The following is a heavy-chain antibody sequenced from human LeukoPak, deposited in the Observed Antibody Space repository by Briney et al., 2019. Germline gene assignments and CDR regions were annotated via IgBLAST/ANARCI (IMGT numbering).Heavy chain of an antibody. CDR1: GGTFSSYA. Sequence: GSSVKVSCKASGGTFSSYAISWVRQAPGQGLEWMGRIIPILGIANYAQKFQGRVTITADKSTSTAYMELSSLRSEDTAVYYCVIGRPLGLSSSSWTSYYFDYWGQGTLVTVSS. CDR3: VIGRPLGLSSSSWTSYYFDY. CDR2: IIPILGIA. D-gene: IGHD6-13*01. V-gene: IGHV1-69*04. J-gene: IGHJ4*02.